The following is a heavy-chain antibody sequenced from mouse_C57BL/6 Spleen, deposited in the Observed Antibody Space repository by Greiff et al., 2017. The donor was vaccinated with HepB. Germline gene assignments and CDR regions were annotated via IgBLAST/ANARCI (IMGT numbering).Heavy chain of an antibody. Sequence: EVKLQESGAELVKPGASVKLSCTASGFNIKDYYMHWVKQRTEQGLEWIGRIDPEDGETKYAPKFQGKATITADPSSNTAYLQRSSLTSEDTAVYYCAREVITTVVGDYFDYWGQGTTLTVSS. D-gene: IGHD1-1*01. CDR2: IDPEDGET. J-gene: IGHJ2*01. V-gene: IGHV14-2*01. CDR3: AREVITTVVGDYFDY. CDR1: GFNIKDYY.